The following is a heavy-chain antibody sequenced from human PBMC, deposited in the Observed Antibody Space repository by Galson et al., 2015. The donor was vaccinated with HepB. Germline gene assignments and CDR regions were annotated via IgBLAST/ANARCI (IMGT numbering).Heavy chain of an antibody. V-gene: IGHV3-72*01. J-gene: IGHJ3*02. CDR3: AATVAYCGGDCRGDAFDI. Sequence: SLRLSCAASGFTFSGHYIDWVRQAPGKGLEWVGRTRNKANSYTTEYAASVKGRFTISRDDSKNSLYLQMNSLKTEDTAVYYCAATVAYCGGDCRGDAFDIWGQGTMVTVSS. CDR1: GFTFSGHY. CDR2: TRNKANSYTT. D-gene: IGHD2-21*02.